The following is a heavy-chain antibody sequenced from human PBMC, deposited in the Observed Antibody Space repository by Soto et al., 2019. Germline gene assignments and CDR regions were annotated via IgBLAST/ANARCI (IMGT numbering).Heavy chain of an antibody. CDR2: ISSSSSSI. D-gene: IGHD2-15*01. Sequence: GGSLRLSCAASGFTFSTYWMHWVRQAPGKGLEWVSYISSSSSSIYYADSVKGRFTISRDNAKNSLYLQMNSLRAEDTAVYYCARAVVVVAATQLSWFDPWGQGTLVTVSS. CDR1: GFTFSTYW. J-gene: IGHJ5*02. V-gene: IGHV3-48*01. CDR3: ARAVVVVAATQLSWFDP.